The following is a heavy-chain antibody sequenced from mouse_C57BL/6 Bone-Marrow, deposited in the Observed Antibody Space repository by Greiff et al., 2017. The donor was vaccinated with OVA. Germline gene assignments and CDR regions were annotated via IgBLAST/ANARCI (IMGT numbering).Heavy chain of an antibody. CDR3: AREAITTVVSDWYFDV. D-gene: IGHD1-1*01. CDR1: GYTFTNYW. Sequence: QVQLKESGAELVRPGTSVKMSCKASGYTFTNYWIGWAKQRPGHGLEWIGDIYPGGGYTNYNEKFKGKATLTADKSSSTAYMQFSSLTSEDSAIYYCAREAITTVVSDWYFDVWGTGTTVTVSS. J-gene: IGHJ1*03. V-gene: IGHV1-63*01. CDR2: IYPGGGYT.